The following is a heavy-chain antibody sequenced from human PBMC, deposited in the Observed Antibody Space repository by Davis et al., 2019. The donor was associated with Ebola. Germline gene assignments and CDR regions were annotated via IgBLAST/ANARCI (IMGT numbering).Heavy chain of an antibody. CDR2: SSPYNGNT. D-gene: IGHD2-15*01. J-gene: IGHJ4*02. CDR1: GYTFISYG. V-gene: IGHV1-18*04. Sequence: ASVKVSCKTSGYTFISYGVTWVRQAPGQGLEWMGWSSPYNGNTDSIQSLQGRVLLTTDTSTSTAYMELRSLRSDDTAVYYCARPYCYDGSCYPGNNDYWGQGTLVTVSS. CDR3: ARPYCYDGSCYPGNNDY.